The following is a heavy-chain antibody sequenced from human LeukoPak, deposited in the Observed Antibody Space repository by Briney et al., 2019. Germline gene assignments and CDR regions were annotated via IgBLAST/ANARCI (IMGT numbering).Heavy chain of an antibody. CDR1: GFTFSSYW. Sequence: GGSLRLSCAASGFTFSSYWMHWVRQAPGKGLVWVSRINSDGSSTSYADSVKGRFTISRDNAKNTLYLQMNSLRAEDTAVYYCARAKYYYDSSGYHAPGFDYWGQGTLVTVSS. V-gene: IGHV3-74*01. J-gene: IGHJ4*02. CDR3: ARAKYYYDSSGYHAPGFDY. CDR2: INSDGSST. D-gene: IGHD3-22*01.